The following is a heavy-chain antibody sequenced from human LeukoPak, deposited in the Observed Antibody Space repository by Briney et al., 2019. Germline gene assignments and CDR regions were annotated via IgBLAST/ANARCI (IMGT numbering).Heavy chain of an antibody. D-gene: IGHD3-22*01. V-gene: IGHV4-4*07. CDR1: DGSISSYY. Sequence: SETLSLTCTVSDGSISSYYWSWIRQPAGKGLEWIGRMYISRSTNYNPSLKSRVNMSGDTFKNQFSLNLSSVTAADTAVYYCTRSSGYYTHWFDPWGQGTLVTVSS. CDR2: MYISRST. J-gene: IGHJ5*02. CDR3: TRSSGYYTHWFDP.